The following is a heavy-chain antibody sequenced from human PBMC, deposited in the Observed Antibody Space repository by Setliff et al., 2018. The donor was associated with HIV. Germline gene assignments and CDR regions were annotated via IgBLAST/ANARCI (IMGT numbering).Heavy chain of an antibody. Sequence: ASVKVSCKASGYTFTDYYMHWVRQAPGQGLEWMGWINPKSGGTNSALKFQGRVTMTRDTSISTACMELSRLRSDDTAVYYCARDGGGPGDYYYCYMDVWAKRDHGHVSS. J-gene: IGHJ6*03. CDR1: GYTFTDYY. CDR3: ARDGGGPGDYYYCYMDV. D-gene: IGHD3-16*01. V-gene: IGHV1-2*02. CDR2: INPKSGGT.